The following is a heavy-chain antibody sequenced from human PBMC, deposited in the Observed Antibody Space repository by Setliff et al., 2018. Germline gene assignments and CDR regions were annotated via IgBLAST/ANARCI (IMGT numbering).Heavy chain of an antibody. CDR2: INGGNGNT. Sequence: GASVKVSCKASGYSFSTYAMHWVRQAPGQRLEWMGWINGGNGNTKYSQKFQGRITITRDTSASTAYMEMSSLRSEDTAVYYCARDREYCSRTSCYIDYWGQGALVTVPQ. CDR3: ARDREYCSRTSCYIDY. D-gene: IGHD2-2*02. V-gene: IGHV1-3*01. CDR1: GYSFSTYA. J-gene: IGHJ4*02.